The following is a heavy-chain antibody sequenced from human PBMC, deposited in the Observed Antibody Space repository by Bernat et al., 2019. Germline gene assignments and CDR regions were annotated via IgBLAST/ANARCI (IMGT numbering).Heavy chain of an antibody. CDR3: ATLRSFDWLSAFDY. CDR1: GFTFSSYA. D-gene: IGHD3-9*01. J-gene: IGHJ4*02. CDR2: ISGSGGST. Sequence: EVQLLESGGGLVQPGGSLRLSCAASGFTFSSYAMSWVRQAPGKGLEWVSAISGSGGSTYYADSVTGRCTISSDNSKNTLYLQMNSMRAEDTAVYYCATLRSFDWLSAFDYRRQGPLVTASS. V-gene: IGHV3-23*01.